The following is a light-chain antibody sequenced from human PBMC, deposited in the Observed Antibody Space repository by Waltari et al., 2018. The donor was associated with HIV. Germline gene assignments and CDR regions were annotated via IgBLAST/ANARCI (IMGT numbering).Light chain of an antibody. CDR1: TSNIGNNH. CDR2: RSD. Sequence: QSVLTQPPSASGALGQRVTISCSGSTSNIGNNHVYWYQQLPGTAPKLLIYRSDQRPAGVPERFSGAKAGASASLAISGLRFEDGGIYYCAAWDDSMRGSFGGGTKLTVL. J-gene: IGLJ2*01. CDR3: AAWDDSMRGS. V-gene: IGLV1-47*01.